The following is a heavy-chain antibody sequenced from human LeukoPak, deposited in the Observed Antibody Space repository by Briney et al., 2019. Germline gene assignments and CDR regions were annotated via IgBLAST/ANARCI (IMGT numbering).Heavy chain of an antibody. CDR1: GGSIRSSYYY. CDR2: IYDSGST. J-gene: IGHJ3*02. CDR3: ARARNIHVFDI. V-gene: IGHV4-39*01. D-gene: IGHD2/OR15-2a*01. Sequence: SETLSLTCTVSGGSIRSSYYYWGWIRQPPGKGLEWIGSIYDSGSTYYNPSLKSRVTISVDTSKNQFSLKLNSVTAADTAVYYCARARNIHVFDIWGQGTTVIVSS.